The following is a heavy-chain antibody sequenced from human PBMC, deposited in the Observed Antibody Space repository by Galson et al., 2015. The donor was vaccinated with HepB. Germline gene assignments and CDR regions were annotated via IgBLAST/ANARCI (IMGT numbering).Heavy chain of an antibody. CDR1: GFTFGSFI. V-gene: IGHV3-21*01. Sequence: SLRLSCAASGFTFGSFIMNWVRQAPGKGLEWVSFISSTSTYRYYADSVKGRFTTSRDNAKKSLYLQMNSLRAEDTAVYSCARAVWTIAGRPSFDYWGQGTLVSVSS. CDR3: ARAVWTIAGRPSFDY. CDR2: ISSTSTYR. J-gene: IGHJ4*02. D-gene: IGHD6-6*01.